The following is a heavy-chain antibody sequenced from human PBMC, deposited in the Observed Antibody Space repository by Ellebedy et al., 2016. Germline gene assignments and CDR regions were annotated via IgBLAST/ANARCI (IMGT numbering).Heavy chain of an antibody. V-gene: IGHV3-15*07. J-gene: IGHJ4*02. CDR3: TTDSGGMVRDSSLGIDY. Sequence: GESLKISXAASGFTFNNAWMNWVRQAPGRGLEWVGRIKSKIDGGTTDYAAPVKGRFTISRHESQNILYLQMNSLKTEDTAVYYCTTDSGGMVRDSSLGIDYWGQGTLVTVSS. CDR2: IKSKIDGGTT. D-gene: IGHD3-10*01. CDR1: GFTFNNAW.